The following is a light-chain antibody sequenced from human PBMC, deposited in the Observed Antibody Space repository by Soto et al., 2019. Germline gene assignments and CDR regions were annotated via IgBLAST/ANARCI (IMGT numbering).Light chain of an antibody. V-gene: IGLV2-14*01. CDR2: DVS. Sequence: QSVLTQPASVSGSPGQSITISCTGTSSDVGGYNYVSWYQQHPGKAPKLMIYDVSNRPSGVSNRFSGSKSGNTASLTISGLQAEDEADYYCSSYTSSSTPFYVFGTGTKVTAL. CDR3: SSYTSSSTPFYV. J-gene: IGLJ1*01. CDR1: SSDVGGYNY.